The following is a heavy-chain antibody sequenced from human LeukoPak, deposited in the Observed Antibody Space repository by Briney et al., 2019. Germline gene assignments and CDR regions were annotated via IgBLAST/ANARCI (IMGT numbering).Heavy chain of an antibody. V-gene: IGHV3-23*01. CDR2: ITGSGGST. CDR3: AKDGGGSLEWLPPMDV. CDR1: GFTFSSHA. J-gene: IGHJ6*02. D-gene: IGHD3-3*01. Sequence: GGSLRLSCAVSGFTFSSHAMGWVRQAPGKGLEWVSSITGSGGSTYYGDSVKGRFTISRDNSKNTLYLQMNSLRAEDTAVYYCAKDGGGSLEWLPPMDVWGQGTTVTVSS.